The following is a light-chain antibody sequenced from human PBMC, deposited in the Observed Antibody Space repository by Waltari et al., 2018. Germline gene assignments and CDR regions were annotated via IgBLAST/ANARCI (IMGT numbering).Light chain of an antibody. CDR1: TSNVGNYDL. CDR3: CSYAGSSTVM. V-gene: IGLV2-23*02. CDR2: EVN. Sequence: QSALTQPASVSGSPGQSITISCTGTTSNVGNYDLVAWYQQHQGKAPKLINSEVNKRPSGISDLFSCSNAGNTASLTISGLLTEDEADYYCCSYAGSSTVMFGGVTKLTVL. J-gene: IGLJ3*02.